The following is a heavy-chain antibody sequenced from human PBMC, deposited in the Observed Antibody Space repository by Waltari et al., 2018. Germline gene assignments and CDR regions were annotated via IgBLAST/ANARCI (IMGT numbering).Heavy chain of an antibody. V-gene: IGHV3-74*01. CDR2: IKSDGRAT. Sequence: EVQLVESGGDLVQPGGSLRLSCAASGFTFSTFWVHWVRQVPGKGLVWVARIKSDGRATSYADSVKGRFTISRDNAKNTVYLQMNSLRAEDTAVYHCASDVHSGRYGWFDPWGQGTLVTVSS. D-gene: IGHD1-26*01. CDR3: ASDVHSGRYGWFDP. CDR1: GFTFSTFW. J-gene: IGHJ5*02.